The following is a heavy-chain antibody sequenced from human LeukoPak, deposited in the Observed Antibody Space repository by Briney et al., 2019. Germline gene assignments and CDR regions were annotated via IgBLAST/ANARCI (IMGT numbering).Heavy chain of an antibody. Sequence: SGTLSLTCAVSGGSISSSNYWSWVRQPPGKGLEWIGEINHSGTTNYNPSLKSRVTISVDTSKNQFSLKLSSVTAADTAVYYCARPGPYWRWFDPWGQGTLVTVSS. CDR2: INHSGTT. CDR3: ARPGPYWRWFDP. J-gene: IGHJ5*02. D-gene: IGHD3-3*01. V-gene: IGHV4-4*02. CDR1: GGSISSSNY.